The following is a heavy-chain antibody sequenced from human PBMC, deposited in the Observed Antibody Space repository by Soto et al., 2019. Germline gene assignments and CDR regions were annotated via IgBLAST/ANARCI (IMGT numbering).Heavy chain of an antibody. V-gene: IGHV6-1*01. Sequence: SQTLSLTCAISGDSVSSNSDAWNWIRQSPSRGLEWLGRTYYRSKWYNDYAVSVKSRITINPDTSKNQFSLQLNSVTPEDTAVYYFAREGTGTQGPMDVPGPGTTRSLSS. J-gene: IGHJ6*02. D-gene: IGHD1-1*01. CDR3: AREGTGTQGPMDV. CDR2: TYYRSKWYN. CDR1: GDSVSSNSDA.